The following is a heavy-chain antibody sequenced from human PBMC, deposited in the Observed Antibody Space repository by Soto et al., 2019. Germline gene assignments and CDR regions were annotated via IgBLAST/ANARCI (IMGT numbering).Heavy chain of an antibody. D-gene: IGHD4-17*01. Sequence: ASVKVSCKASGGTFSSYAISWVRQAPGQGLEWMGGIIPIFGTANYAQKFQGRVTITADESTSTAYMELSSLRSEDTAVYYCARGYPRTVLNWFDPWGQGTLVTVSS. CDR1: GGTFSSYA. J-gene: IGHJ5*02. CDR2: IIPIFGTA. V-gene: IGHV1-69*13. CDR3: ARGYPRTVLNWFDP.